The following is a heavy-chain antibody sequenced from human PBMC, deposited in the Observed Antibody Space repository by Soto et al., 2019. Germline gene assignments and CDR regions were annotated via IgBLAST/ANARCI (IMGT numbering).Heavy chain of an antibody. J-gene: IGHJ6*02. Sequence: GGSLRLSCAASGFTFSSYGMHWVRQAPGKGLEWVAVISYDGSNKYYADSVKGRFTISRDNSKNTLYLQMNSLRAEDTAVYYCAKDGKTGSIAAAGTYYGMDVWGQGTTATVSS. V-gene: IGHV3-30*18. CDR3: AKDGKTGSIAAAGTYYGMDV. D-gene: IGHD6-13*01. CDR2: ISYDGSNK. CDR1: GFTFSSYG.